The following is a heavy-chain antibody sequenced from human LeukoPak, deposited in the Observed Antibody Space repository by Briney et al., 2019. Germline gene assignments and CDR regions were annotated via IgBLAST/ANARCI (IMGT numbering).Heavy chain of an antibody. V-gene: IGHV3-23*01. CDR3: TKGQPMFDY. D-gene: IGHD2-2*01. CDR1: GFTFSNYA. J-gene: IGHJ4*02. Sequence: GGSLRLSCAASGFTFSNYAMNWVRQAPGKGLEWVSTVSAGSSTYYADSVKGRVTISRENSKKPLYLQMNSLRAEDTAVYYCTKGQPMFDYWGQGTLVTVPS. CDR2: VSAGSST.